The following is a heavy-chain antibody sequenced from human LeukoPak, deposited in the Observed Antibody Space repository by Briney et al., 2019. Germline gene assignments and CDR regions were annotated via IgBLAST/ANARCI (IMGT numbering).Heavy chain of an antibody. Sequence: SETLSLTCAVSGGSISSGGYSWSWIRQPPGKGLEWIGYIYHSGSTYYNPSLKSRVTISVDRSKNQFSLKQSSVTAADTAVYYCARSKRITMVRGVSVWFDPWGQGTLVTVSS. J-gene: IGHJ5*02. CDR3: ARSKRITMVRGVSVWFDP. V-gene: IGHV4-30-2*01. CDR1: GGSISSGGYS. CDR2: IYHSGST. D-gene: IGHD3-10*01.